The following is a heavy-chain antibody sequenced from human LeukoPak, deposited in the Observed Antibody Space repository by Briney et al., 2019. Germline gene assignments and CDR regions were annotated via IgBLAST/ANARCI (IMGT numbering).Heavy chain of an antibody. CDR2: INHSGST. V-gene: IGHV4-34*01. D-gene: IGHD6-19*01. Sequence: PSETLSLTCAVYGGSFSGYYWSWIRQPPGKGLEWIGEINHSGSTNYNPSLKSRVTISVDTSKNQFSLKLSSVTAADTAVYYCVATAVLAVAGTSIDYWGQGILVTVSS. CDR1: GGSFSGYY. J-gene: IGHJ4*02. CDR3: VATAVLAVAGTSIDY.